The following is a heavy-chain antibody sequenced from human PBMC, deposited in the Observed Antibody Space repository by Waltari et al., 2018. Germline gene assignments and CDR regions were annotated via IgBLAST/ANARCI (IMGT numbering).Heavy chain of an antibody. V-gene: IGHV3-21*01. J-gene: IGHJ6*03. CDR1: GCNFNSYT. CDR2: IGSSSDYI. CDR3: ASHLEDFYYYMDV. Sequence: EVLLVESGGGLVTPGGSLRLSCAASGCNFNSYTMNWVRQAPGKGLEWVSSIGSSSDYIYYADSVKGRFTTSRDNARNSLYLQMSNLRAEDTAVYFCASHLEDFYYYMDVWGNGTTVTVSS.